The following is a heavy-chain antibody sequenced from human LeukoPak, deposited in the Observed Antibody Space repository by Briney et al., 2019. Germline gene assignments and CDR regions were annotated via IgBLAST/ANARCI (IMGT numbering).Heavy chain of an antibody. Sequence: PSETLSLTCTVSGGSISSSSYYWGWIRQPPGRGLEWIGSIYYSGSTYYNPSLKSRVTISVDTSKNQFSLKLSSVTAADTAVYYCARQGGGSYWDYWGQGTLVTVSS. CDR3: ARQGGGSYWDY. V-gene: IGHV4-39*01. D-gene: IGHD1-26*01. J-gene: IGHJ4*02. CDR1: GGSISSSSYY. CDR2: IYYSGST.